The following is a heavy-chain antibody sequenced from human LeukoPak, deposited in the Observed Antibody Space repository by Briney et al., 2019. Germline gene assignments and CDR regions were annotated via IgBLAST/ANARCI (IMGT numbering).Heavy chain of an antibody. V-gene: IGHV3-7*01. CDR2: IKQDGGEK. CDR3: ARGWNYSFRFDY. Sequence: PRGSLRLSCAASAFTFGAYWMTWVRQAPGKGLERVAHIKQDGGEKYYVDSAKGRFTISRDNAKNLVYLQMNSLGVDGTAVYYCARGWNYSFRFDYWGQGTLVTV. J-gene: IGHJ4*02. CDR1: AFTFGAYW. D-gene: IGHD1-7*01.